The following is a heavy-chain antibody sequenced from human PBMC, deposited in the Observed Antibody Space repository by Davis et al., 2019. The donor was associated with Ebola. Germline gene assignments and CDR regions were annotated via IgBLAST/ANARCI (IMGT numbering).Heavy chain of an antibody. J-gene: IGHJ4*02. V-gene: IGHV4-34*01. Sequence: SETLSPTCAVSGASFSGNYWAWIRQSPGKGLECIGEVDDGGRVHYNPSLKSRVSISLDTSKNQFSLKVTSMTAADTAVYYCTSYDSWGQGAHVTVSS. CDR1: GASFSGNY. CDR2: VDDGGRV. D-gene: IGHD3-16*01. CDR3: TSYDS.